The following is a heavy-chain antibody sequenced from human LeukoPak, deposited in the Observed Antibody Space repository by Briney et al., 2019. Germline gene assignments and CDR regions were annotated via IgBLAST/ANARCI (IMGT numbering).Heavy chain of an antibody. CDR1: GYTFTGYY. V-gene: IGHV1-2*02. CDR3: ATLYTSRGYYFDY. D-gene: IGHD2-2*02. CDR2: INPNSGGT. Sequence: GASVNVSCKASGYTFTGYYMHWVRQAPGQGLEWMGWINPNSGGTNYAQEFQGRVTMTRDTSISTAYMELRRLTFYDCAGYYCATLYTSRGYYFDYWGQGTLVTVSS. J-gene: IGHJ4*02.